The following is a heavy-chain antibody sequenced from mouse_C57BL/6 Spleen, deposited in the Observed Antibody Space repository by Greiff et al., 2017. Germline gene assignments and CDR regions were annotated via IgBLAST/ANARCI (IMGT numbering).Heavy chain of an antibody. CDR1: GYSITSGYY. Sequence: EVQVVESGPGLVKPSQSLSLTCSVTGYSITSGYYWNWIRQFPGNKLEWMGYISYDGSNNYNPSLKNRISITRDTSKNQFFLKLNSVTTEDTATYYCARDYGSTYWYFDVWGTGTTVTVSS. CDR2: ISYDGSN. CDR3: ARDYGSTYWYFDV. J-gene: IGHJ1*03. D-gene: IGHD1-1*01. V-gene: IGHV3-6*01.